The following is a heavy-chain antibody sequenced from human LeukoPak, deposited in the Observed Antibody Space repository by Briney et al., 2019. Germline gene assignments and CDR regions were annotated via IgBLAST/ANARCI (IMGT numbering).Heavy chain of an antibody. CDR2: IIPIFGTA. Sequence: SVKVSCKASGGTFSSYAISWVRQAPGQGLEWMGGIIPIFGTANYAQKFQGRVTITADESTSTAYMELSSLRSEDTAVYYCARVQTLGALESFDYWGQGTLVTVSS. CDR1: GGTFSSYA. D-gene: IGHD3-16*01. V-gene: IGHV1-69*13. J-gene: IGHJ4*02. CDR3: ARVQTLGALESFDY.